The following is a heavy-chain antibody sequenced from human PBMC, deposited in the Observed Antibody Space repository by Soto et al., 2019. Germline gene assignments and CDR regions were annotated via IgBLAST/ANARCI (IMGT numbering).Heavy chain of an antibody. CDR1: GFTFSSYW. CDR2: SNSDGSST. J-gene: IGHJ6*02. V-gene: IGHV3-74*01. Sequence: GGSLRLSCAASGFTFSSYWIHWVRQAPGMGLVWVSRSNSDGSSTSYADSVKGRFTISRDNAKNTLYLQMNSLRAEDTAVYYCARAIGYYGMDVWGQGTTVTSP. CDR3: ARAIGYYGMDV. D-gene: IGHD3-22*01.